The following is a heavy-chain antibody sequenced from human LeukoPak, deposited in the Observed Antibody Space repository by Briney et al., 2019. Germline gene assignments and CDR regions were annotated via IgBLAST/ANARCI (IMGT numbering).Heavy chain of an antibody. J-gene: IGHJ4*02. CDR1: GFTFSSYE. D-gene: IGHD3-22*01. CDR2: ISSSGSTI. Sequence: GGSLRLSCAASGFTFSSYEMNWVRQAPGKGLEWVSYISSSGSTIYYADSVKGRFTISRDNAKNSLYLQMNSLRAEDTAVYYCARWGYSSGYYYDYWGQGTLVTVSP. V-gene: IGHV3-48*03. CDR3: ARWGYSSGYYYDY.